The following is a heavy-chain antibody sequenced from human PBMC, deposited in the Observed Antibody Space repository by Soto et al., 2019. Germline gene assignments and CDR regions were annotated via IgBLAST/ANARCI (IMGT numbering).Heavy chain of an antibody. V-gene: IGHV4-30-4*01. CDR3: ARERVIYVSGRYSPTPIDY. D-gene: IGHD3-10*01. J-gene: IGHJ4*02. CDR1: GGSISSGDYY. Sequence: SETLSLPCTVSGGSISSGDYYWSWIRQPSGKGLEWIGYIYYSGSTYYNPSLKSRVTISVDTSKNQFSLKLSSVTAADTAVYYCARERVIYVSGRYSPTPIDYRGPAPLLTVST. CDR2: IYYSGST.